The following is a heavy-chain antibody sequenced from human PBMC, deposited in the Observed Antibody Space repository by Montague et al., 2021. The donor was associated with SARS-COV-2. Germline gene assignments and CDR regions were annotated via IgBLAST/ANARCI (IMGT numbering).Heavy chain of an antibody. CDR2: ISYDGSKK. CDR3: AREVAGWHGYCNDY. Sequence: SLSLSCSASGFTFSNYPMHWVRQAPGKGLEWVVAISYDGSKKDYADSVKGRFTISRDNSENMLYLQMNSLRAEDTAVYYCAREVAGWHGYCNDYWGQGTLVTVSS. J-gene: IGHJ4*02. CDR1: GFTFSNYP. D-gene: IGHD5-18*01. V-gene: IGHV3-30*04.